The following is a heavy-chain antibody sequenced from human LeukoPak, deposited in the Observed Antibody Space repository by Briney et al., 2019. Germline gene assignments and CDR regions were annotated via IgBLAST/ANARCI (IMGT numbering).Heavy chain of an antibody. Sequence: ASVNVSFMASGYTFTGYYMHWVRQAPAQGREWVGWINPNSGGTNYPQKFYDRGTMNRDMAISKAYMELSRLRSDDTAVYYCGRVKSGWYEAFDIRGQGTMATVSS. V-gene: IGHV1-2*02. CDR3: GRVKSGWYEAFDI. D-gene: IGHD6-19*01. CDR1: GYTFTGYY. CDR2: INPNSGGT. J-gene: IGHJ3*02.